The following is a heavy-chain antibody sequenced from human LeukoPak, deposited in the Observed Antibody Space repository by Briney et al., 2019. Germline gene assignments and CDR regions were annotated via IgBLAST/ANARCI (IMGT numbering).Heavy chain of an antibody. J-gene: IGHJ6*03. Sequence: KASETLSLTCTVSRGSINRGSDYGGWVRQPAGRGLGWLRRIYTSGSTKYNPSRKSRVTISLDTPKNQFSLKLSSVTAADTAVYYCARVSCVGDCRGHYYHYYMDVWGKGTTVTISS. V-gene: IGHV4-61*02. D-gene: IGHD2-21*02. CDR2: IYTSGST. CDR3: ARVSCVGDCRGHYYHYYMDV. CDR1: RGSINRGSDY.